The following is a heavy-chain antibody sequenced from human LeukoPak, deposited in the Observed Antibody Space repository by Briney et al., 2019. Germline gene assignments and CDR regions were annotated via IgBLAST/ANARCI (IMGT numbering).Heavy chain of an antibody. V-gene: IGHV3-21*01. CDR2: ISSSSSYI. CDR3: ARDLYTPEYYYDSSGFDH. D-gene: IGHD3-22*01. Sequence: GGSLRLSCAASGFTSSSYSMNWVRQAPGKGLEWVSSISSSSSYIYYADSVKGRFTISRDNAKNSLYLQMNSLRAEDTAVYYCARDLYTPEYYYDSSGFDHWGQGTLVTVSS. CDR1: GFTSSSYS. J-gene: IGHJ4*02.